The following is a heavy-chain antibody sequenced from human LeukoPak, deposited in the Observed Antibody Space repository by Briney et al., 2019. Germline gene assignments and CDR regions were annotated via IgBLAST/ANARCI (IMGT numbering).Heavy chain of an antibody. D-gene: IGHD3-3*01. V-gene: IGHV4-31*02. CDR2: IYYSGST. J-gene: IGHJ5*02. CDR3: ARGSGFLDYNWFDP. CDR1: GFTFSSYA. Sequence: LRLSCAASGFTFSSYAMSWIRQHPGKGLEWIGYIYYSGSTYYNPSLKSRVTISVDTSKNQFSLKLSSVTAADTAVYYCARGSGFLDYNWFDPWGQGTLVTVSS.